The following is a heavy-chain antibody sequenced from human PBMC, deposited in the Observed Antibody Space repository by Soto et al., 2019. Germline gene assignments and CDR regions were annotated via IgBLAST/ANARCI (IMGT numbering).Heavy chain of an antibody. CDR3: AISYDFWSGSPPWY. J-gene: IGHJ4*02. V-gene: IGHV1-24*01. D-gene: IGHD3-3*01. Sequence: ASVKVSCKVSGYTLTELSMHWVRQAPGKGLEWMGGFDPEDGETIYAQKFQGRVTMTEDTSTDTAYMELSSLRSEDTAVYYCAISYDFWSGSPPWYWGQGTLVTVSS. CDR2: FDPEDGET. CDR1: GYTLTELS.